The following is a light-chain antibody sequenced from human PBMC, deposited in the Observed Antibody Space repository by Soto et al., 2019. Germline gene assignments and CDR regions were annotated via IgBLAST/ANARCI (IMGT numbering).Light chain of an antibody. CDR2: GAS. CDR1: QSVGSSY. J-gene: IGKJ1*01. V-gene: IGKV3-20*01. Sequence: DIVLTQSPGTLSLSPGKRATLSCRARQSVGSSYLAWYQQKPGQAPRLLIYGASSRATGIPDRFSGSGSGTDFTLTISSLEPEDFAVYYCQQCGNSPWTFGQGTKVEIK. CDR3: QQCGNSPWT.